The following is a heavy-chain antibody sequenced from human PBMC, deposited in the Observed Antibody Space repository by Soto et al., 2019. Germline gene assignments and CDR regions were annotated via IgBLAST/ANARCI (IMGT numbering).Heavy chain of an antibody. CDR2: ISGSGSTI. CDR1: GFTFSSYA. J-gene: IGHJ6*02. CDR3: AKDQIRFLEWLSHYYGMDV. Sequence: EVQLLESGGGLVQPGGSLRLSCAASGFTFSSYAVSWVRQAPGKGPEWISSISGSGSTIYYADSVKGRFTISRDNSKNTLYLQMNSLRAEDTAVYYCAKDQIRFLEWLSHYYGMDVWGQGTTVTVSS. D-gene: IGHD3-3*01. V-gene: IGHV3-23*01.